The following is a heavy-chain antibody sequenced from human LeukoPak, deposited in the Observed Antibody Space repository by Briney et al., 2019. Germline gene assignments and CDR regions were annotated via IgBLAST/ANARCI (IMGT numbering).Heavy chain of an antibody. CDR3: TTEGSGWSTFDY. V-gene: IGHV3-15*01. J-gene: IGHJ4*02. Sequence: GGSLTLSCAASGFTFSNAWMRWVGQAPGKGGEWGGRIKSKTDAATPDYAPPVKGRFTISRDDSKNTLYLQMNSLKTEDTAVYYCTTEGSGWSTFDYWGQGTLVTVSS. CDR1: GFTFSNAW. CDR2: IKSKTDAATP. D-gene: IGHD6-19*01.